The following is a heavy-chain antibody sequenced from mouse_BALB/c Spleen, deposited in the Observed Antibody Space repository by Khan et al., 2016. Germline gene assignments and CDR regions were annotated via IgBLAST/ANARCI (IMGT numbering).Heavy chain of an antibody. D-gene: IGHD1-2*01. V-gene: IGHV3-6*02. J-gene: IGHJ4*01. Sequence: EVQLQESGPGLVKPSQSLSLTCSVTGYSITSGYYWNWIRQFPGNKLEWMGYISYDGSNNYNPSLKTRISITRDTSKNQFFLKLNSVTSEDTSTYYCVTLRRDYAMDYWGQGTSVTVSS. CDR3: VTLRRDYAMDY. CDR2: ISYDGSN. CDR1: GYSITSGYY.